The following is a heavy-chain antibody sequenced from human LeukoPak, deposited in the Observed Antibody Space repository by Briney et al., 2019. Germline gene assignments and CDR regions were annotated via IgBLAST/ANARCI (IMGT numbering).Heavy chain of an antibody. CDR1: GFTFSSYW. CDR2: IKQDGSEK. CDR3: ARGPYYYDSSGYWNWFDP. Sequence: QPGGSLRLSCAASGFTFSSYWMSWVRQAPGKGLEWVANIKQDGSEKYYVDSVKGRFTISRDNAKNSLYLQMNSLRAEDTAVYYRARGPYYYDSSGYWNWFDPWGQGTLVTVSS. J-gene: IGHJ5*02. V-gene: IGHV3-7*01. D-gene: IGHD3-22*01.